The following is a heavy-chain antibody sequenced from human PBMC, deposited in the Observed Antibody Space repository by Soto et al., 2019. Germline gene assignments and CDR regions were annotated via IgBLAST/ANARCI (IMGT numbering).Heavy chain of an antibody. CDR2: VYSGGTT. Sequence: EVQLVESGRGLVQPGGSLRLSCAASGFTVSTYYMNWVRQAPGEGLEWVSVVYSGGTTYYADSVRGRFTISRDNSKSTLFLQMTSLRAEDTALYYCARGRSASSDFDSWGQGTLVTVSS. J-gene: IGHJ4*02. D-gene: IGHD3-10*01. CDR3: ARGRSASSDFDS. CDR1: GFTVSTYY. V-gene: IGHV3-66*01.